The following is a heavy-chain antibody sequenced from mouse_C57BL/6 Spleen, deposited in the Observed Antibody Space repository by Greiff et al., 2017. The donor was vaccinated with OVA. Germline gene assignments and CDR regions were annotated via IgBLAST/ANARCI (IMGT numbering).Heavy chain of an antibody. J-gene: IGHJ1*03. CDR2: IDPSDSYT. D-gene: IGHD2-1*01. V-gene: IGHV1-50*01. Sequence: QVQLQQPGAELVKPGASVKLSCKASGYTFTSYWMQWVKQRPGQGLEWIGEIDPSDSYTNYNQKFKGKATLTVDTSSSTAYMQLSSLTSEDSAVYYCARYGNRYFDVWGTGTTVTVSS. CDR1: GYTFTSYW. CDR3: ARYGNRYFDV.